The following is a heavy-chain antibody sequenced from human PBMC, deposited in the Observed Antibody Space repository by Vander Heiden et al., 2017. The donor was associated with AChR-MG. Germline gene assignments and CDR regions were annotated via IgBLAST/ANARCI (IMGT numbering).Heavy chain of an antibody. CDR2: IWYDGSNK. Sequence: QVQLVESGGGVVQPGRSLRLSCAASGFTFSSYGMHWVRQAPGKGLEWVAVIWYDGSNKYYADSVKGRFTISRDNSKNTLYLRMNSLRAEDTAVYYCARAEGGYFDYWGQGTLVTVSS. CDR3: ARAEGGYFDY. CDR1: GFTFSSYG. V-gene: IGHV3-33*01. J-gene: IGHJ4*02.